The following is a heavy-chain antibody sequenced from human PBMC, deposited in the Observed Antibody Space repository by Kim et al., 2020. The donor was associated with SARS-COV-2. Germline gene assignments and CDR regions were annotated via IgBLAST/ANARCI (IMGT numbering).Heavy chain of an antibody. V-gene: IGHV3-23*01. CDR2: ISGSGGST. Sequence: GGSLRLSCAASGFTFSSYAMSWVRQAPGKGLEWVSAISGSGGSTYYADSVKGRFTISRDNSKNTLYLQMNSLRAEDTAVYYCAKGRHCSSTSCHIGKIYGMDVWGQGTTVTVSS. CDR3: AKGRHCSSTSCHIGKIYGMDV. D-gene: IGHD2-2*02. CDR1: GFTFSSYA. J-gene: IGHJ6*02.